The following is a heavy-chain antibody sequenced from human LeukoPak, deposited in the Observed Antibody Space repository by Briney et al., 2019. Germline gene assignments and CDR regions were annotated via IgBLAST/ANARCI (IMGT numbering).Heavy chain of an antibody. J-gene: IGHJ4*02. D-gene: IGHD1-26*01. CDR2: INPSGGST. CDR3: ATRIPNSGSYSH. Sequence: ASVKVSCKASGYTFTSYYMHWVRQAPGQGLEWMGIINPSGGSTSYAQKFQGRVTMTRDTSTSTVYMELSSLGSEDTAVYYCATRIPNSGSYSHWGQGTLVTVSS. V-gene: IGHV1-46*03. CDR1: GYTFTSYY.